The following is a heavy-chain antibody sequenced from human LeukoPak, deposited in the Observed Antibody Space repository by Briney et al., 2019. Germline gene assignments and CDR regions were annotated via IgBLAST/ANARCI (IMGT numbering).Heavy chain of an antibody. V-gene: IGHV3-74*03. CDR2: INSGGNRT. CDR3: ARGGDCGGTTCYDDGFDI. Sequence: GGSLRLSCVASRFAFSNYWMHWVRQAPGKGLVWVSRINSGGNRTKYADSVKGRFSISRDNAKNTMYLQMNSLRVEDTAVYYCARGGDCGGTTCYDDGFDIWGQGTMVTVSS. J-gene: IGHJ3*02. D-gene: IGHD2-2*01. CDR1: RFAFSNYW.